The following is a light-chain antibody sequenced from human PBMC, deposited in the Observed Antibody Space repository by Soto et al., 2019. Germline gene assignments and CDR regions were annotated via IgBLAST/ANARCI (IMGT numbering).Light chain of an antibody. CDR1: KSVSSSY. CDR3: QQYGSSPVT. V-gene: IGKV3-20*01. CDR2: GAS. Sequence: EIVLTQSPGTLSLSPGERATLSCRASKSVSSSYLAWYQQKPGQAPRLLIFGASSRATGIPDRLSGSGSGTDFTLTISRLEPEDFAVYYCQQYGSSPVTFGQGTKVEIK. J-gene: IGKJ1*01.